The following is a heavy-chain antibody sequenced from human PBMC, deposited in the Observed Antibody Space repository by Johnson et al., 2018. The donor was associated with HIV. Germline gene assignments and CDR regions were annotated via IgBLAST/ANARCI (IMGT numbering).Heavy chain of an antibody. V-gene: IGHV3-64*01. Sequence: VQLVESGGGVVQPGRSLRLSCAASGFTFSSYTMHWVRQAPGKGLEYVSSISTNGGRTHYANSVKGRFTISRDNAKNSLYLQMNSLRDEDTALYYCARAVRVGATTNSAFDIWGQGTMVTVSS. CDR1: GFTFSSYT. CDR3: ARAVRVGATTNSAFDI. J-gene: IGHJ3*02. CDR2: ISTNGGRT. D-gene: IGHD1-26*01.